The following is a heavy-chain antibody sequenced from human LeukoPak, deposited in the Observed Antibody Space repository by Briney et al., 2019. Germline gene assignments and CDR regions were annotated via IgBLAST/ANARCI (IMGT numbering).Heavy chain of an antibody. V-gene: IGHV3-74*01. CDR3: AGEDVPLFQDAFDI. D-gene: IGHD2-2*01. Sequence: GGSLRLSCAASGFSVSTFSMHWVRQVPGKGLVWVSRFKWDGIVSYADSVKGRFTISRDNAKNTVLLQMNSLRAEDTALYYCAGEDVPLFQDAFDIWGQGTMVTVSS. CDR2: FKWDGIV. J-gene: IGHJ3*02. CDR1: GFSVSTFS.